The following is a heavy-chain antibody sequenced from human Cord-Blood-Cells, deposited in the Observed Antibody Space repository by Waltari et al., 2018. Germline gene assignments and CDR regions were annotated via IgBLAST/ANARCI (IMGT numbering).Heavy chain of an antibody. CDR3: ARDSTTIFGVVIYYFDY. CDR2: SNTNSGGT. J-gene: IGHJ4*02. D-gene: IGHD3-3*01. CDR1: GYTFTGYY. Sequence: QVQLVQSGAEVKKPGASVKVSCKASGYTFTGYYMHWVRQAPGQGLEWMRWSNTNSGGTNSAQRFQGRVTMTRDTSISTAYMELSRLRSDDTAVYYCARDSTTIFGVVIYYFDYWGQGTLVTVSS. V-gene: IGHV1-2*02.